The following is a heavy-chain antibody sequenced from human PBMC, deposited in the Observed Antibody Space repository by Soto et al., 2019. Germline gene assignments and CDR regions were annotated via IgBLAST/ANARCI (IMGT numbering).Heavy chain of an antibody. Sequence: ASVKVSFKASGYTFTSFPIHWVRQAPGQRLEWMGWINAGNGDTKYSEKFQDRVTVTRDTSASTAYMELTSLRSEDTAVYYCTRAPRGENWGQGTLVTVSS. J-gene: IGHJ1*01. CDR2: INAGNGDT. D-gene: IGHD2-21*01. CDR1: GYTFTSFP. V-gene: IGHV1-3*01. CDR3: TRAPRGEN.